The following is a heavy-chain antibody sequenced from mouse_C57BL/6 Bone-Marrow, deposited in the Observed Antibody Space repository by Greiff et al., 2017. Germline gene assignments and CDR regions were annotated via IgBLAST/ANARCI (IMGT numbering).Heavy chain of an antibody. V-gene: IGHV1-63*01. CDR2: LYPGGGYT. Sequence: QVQLQQSGAELVRPGTSVKLSCKASGYTFTNYWIGWAKQRPGHGLALLGDLYPGGGYTNYNAKFKGKATLTADKSSSTAYMQFNSLTSEDSAIYYCARGDYDYEGDYYFDYWGQGTTLTVSS. CDR3: ARGDYDYEGDYYFDY. CDR1: GYTFTNYW. D-gene: IGHD2-4*01. J-gene: IGHJ2*01.